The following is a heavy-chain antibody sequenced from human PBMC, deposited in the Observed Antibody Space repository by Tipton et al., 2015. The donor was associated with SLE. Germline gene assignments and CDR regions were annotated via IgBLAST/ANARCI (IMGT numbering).Heavy chain of an antibody. D-gene: IGHD6-6*01. CDR1: GFTSSLHA. J-gene: IGHJ6*04. V-gene: IGHV3-30*04. Sequence: LSLTCVASGFTSSLHAMHWVRQAPGKGLEWVAVISYDGTYKYYADSVRGRFTISRDHSTSTVYLQMNGLRTEDTAVYYCTRDASDGSSPLDVWGKGTTVFVSS. CDR3: TRDASDGSSPLDV. CDR2: ISYDGTYK.